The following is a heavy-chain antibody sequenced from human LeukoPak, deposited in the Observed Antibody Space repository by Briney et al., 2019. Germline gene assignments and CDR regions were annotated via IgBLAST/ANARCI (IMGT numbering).Heavy chain of an antibody. CDR2: IIPILGLA. Sequence: SVKVSCKASGCTFNRYAISWVRQAPGPGREWLGRIIPILGLANYAQKFQCRVTITADKSTSKAYMELSSLRSEDTAVCYCARDGYDAFDIWGQGTMVTVSS. D-gene: IGHD5-18*01. CDR3: ARDGYDAFDI. CDR1: GCTFNRYA. J-gene: IGHJ3*02. V-gene: IGHV1-69*04.